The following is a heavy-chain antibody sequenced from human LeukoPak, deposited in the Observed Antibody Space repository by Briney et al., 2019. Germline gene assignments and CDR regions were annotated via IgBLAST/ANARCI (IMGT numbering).Heavy chain of an antibody. CDR2: IKSQYDGGTT. J-gene: IGHJ2*01. D-gene: IGHD4/OR15-4a*01. V-gene: IGHV3-15*07. Sequence: GGSLRLSCAVSGLTLRNIFLNWVRQAPGKGPEWVGRIKSQYDGGTTDYAAPVKGRFSISRDDSKNSLFLQMNSLKAEDTAVYYCSYGANFCFDLWGRGTLVTVSS. CDR3: SYGANFCFDL. CDR1: GLTLRNIF.